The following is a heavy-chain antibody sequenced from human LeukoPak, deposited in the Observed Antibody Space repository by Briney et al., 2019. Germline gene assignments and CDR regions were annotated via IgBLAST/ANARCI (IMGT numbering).Heavy chain of an antibody. CDR1: GYTFTGYY. J-gene: IGHJ4*02. Sequence: ASVKVSCKASGYTFTGYYMHWVRQAPGQGLEWMGWINPNSGGTNYAQNFQGRVTMTTDTSISTAYMELTRLRSDDTAVYYCARGPRSSSLGYWGQGTLVTVSS. V-gene: IGHV1-2*02. CDR2: INPNSGGT. CDR3: ARGPRSSSLGY. D-gene: IGHD6-13*01.